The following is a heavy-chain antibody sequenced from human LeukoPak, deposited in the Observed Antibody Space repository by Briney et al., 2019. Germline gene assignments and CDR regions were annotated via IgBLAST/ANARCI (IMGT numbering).Heavy chain of an antibody. CDR2: ISGSGGST. D-gene: IGHD2-2*01. V-gene: IGHV3-23*01. CDR1: GFTFSSYG. J-gene: IGHJ4*02. Sequence: PGRSLRLSCAASGFTFSSYGMRWVRQAPGKGLEWVSAISGSGGSTYYADSVKGRFTISRDNSKNTLYLQMNSLRAEDTAVYYGAKGQAVYCSRTSCYLDYWGQGTLVTVSS. CDR3: AKGQAVYCSRTSCYLDY.